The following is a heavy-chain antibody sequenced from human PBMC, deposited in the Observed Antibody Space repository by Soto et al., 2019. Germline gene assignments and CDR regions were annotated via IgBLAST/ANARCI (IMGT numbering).Heavy chain of an antibody. CDR1: GGSISSYY. V-gene: IGHV4-4*07. D-gene: IGHD3-10*01. J-gene: IGHJ5*02. CDR2: IYTSGST. CDR3: ERGNGRNGSGSYLAWLDH. Sequence: PSETLSLTCTVSGGSISSYYWSWIRQPAGKGLEWIGRIYTSGSTNYNPSLKSRVTMSVDKSKNQFSLKLSSVTAADTAAYSCERGNGRNGSGSYLAWLDHWGQGTMVTVS.